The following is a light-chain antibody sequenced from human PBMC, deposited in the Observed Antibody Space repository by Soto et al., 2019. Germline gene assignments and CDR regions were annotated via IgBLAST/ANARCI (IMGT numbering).Light chain of an antibody. CDR1: SSDVGTYNL. V-gene: IGLV2-23*02. J-gene: IGLJ1*01. CDR3: CSYARSRTYV. CDR2: EVS. Sequence: QSVLTQPASVSGSPGQSITISCTGTSSDVGTYNLVPWYQQHPGKAPKVMIYEVSKRPSGVSNRFSGSKSGNTASLTISGLQTEDEADYYCCSYARSRTYVFGTGTKVTVL.